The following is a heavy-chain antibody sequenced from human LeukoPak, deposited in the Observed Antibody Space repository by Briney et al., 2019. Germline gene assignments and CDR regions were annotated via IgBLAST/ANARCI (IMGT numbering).Heavy chain of an antibody. D-gene: IGHD6-13*01. V-gene: IGHV5-10-1*01. CDR1: GYSFTSYW. CDR3: ARHQPPIAAAGRADCYYGMDV. CDR2: IDTSDSST. J-gene: IGHJ6*02. Sequence: GEFLLTCCKGSGYSFTSYWNSCLRPMPGEGVWVVGRIDTSDSSTNDRPSFQGHVTTTADKSISTAYLQWSSLKASDAAMYYCARHQPPIAAAGRADCYYGMDVWGQGTTVTVSS.